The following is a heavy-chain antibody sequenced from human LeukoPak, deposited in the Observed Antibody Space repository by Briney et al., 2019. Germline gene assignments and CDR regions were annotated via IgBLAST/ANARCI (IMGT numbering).Heavy chain of an antibody. V-gene: IGHV4-30-2*01. CDR1: GGSISSGSCS. J-gene: IGHJ4*02. Sequence: SETLSLTCAVSGGSISSGSCSWRWIRQPPVKGLECIGNTYHSGSTYYNPSLKGRVTISVDRSKNQFSLKLSSVTAADTAVYYCARGPPRYFDWFALDYWGQGTLVTVSS. CDR2: TYHSGST. CDR3: ARGPPRYFDWFALDY. D-gene: IGHD3-9*01.